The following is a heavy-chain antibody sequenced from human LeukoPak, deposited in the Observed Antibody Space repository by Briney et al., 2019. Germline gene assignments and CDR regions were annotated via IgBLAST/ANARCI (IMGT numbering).Heavy chain of an antibody. Sequence: SETLSLTRTVSGGSISSYYWSWIPHPPGKGLEWIGYIYYSGSTNYNPSLPSRVTISVDTSKNQISLKLSSVTAAQTAVYYCARVNSYYDILTGYYKPAYYYYGMDVWGKGTTVTVSS. D-gene: IGHD3-9*01. CDR3: ARVNSYYDILTGYYKPAYYYYGMDV. CDR1: GGSISSYY. V-gene: IGHV4-59*01. J-gene: IGHJ6*04. CDR2: IYYSGST.